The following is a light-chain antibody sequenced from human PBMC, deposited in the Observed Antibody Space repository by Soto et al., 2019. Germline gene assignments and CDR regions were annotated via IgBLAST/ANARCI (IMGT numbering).Light chain of an antibody. CDR1: QSISSY. CDR3: QKCKVAPFT. CDR2: AAS. V-gene: IGKV1-27*01. J-gene: IGKJ4*01. Sequence: IPMTQSPSSLSATVGDRVTIPCRASQSISSYLNWYQQKPGKVPKLLIYAASTLQSGVPSRFSGSGSGTDFTLTISSLQPEDVATYYCQKCKVAPFTFGGGTKVDIK.